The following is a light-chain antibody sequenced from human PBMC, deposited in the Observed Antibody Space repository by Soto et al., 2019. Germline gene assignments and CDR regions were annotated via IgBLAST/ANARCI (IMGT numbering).Light chain of an antibody. V-gene: IGKV1-5*03. CDR1: QSTSSY. CDR2: QAS. J-gene: IGKJ1*01. CDR3: QQYSSHST. Sequence: DIQMTQPPPTLSASVGDRVTITCRASQSTSSYLAWYQQKPGKAPKLLIYQASSLENGVPSRFSGSGSGTEFSRTISSLQPDDFATYYCQQYSSHSTFGQGTKVDIK.